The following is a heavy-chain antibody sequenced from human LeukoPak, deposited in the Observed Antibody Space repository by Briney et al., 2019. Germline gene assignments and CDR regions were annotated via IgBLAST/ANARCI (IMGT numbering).Heavy chain of an antibody. D-gene: IGHD4-17*01. CDR2: ISAYNGNT. V-gene: IGHV1-18*01. J-gene: IGHJ4*02. CDR3: ARASGTVSAANFDY. CDR1: GYTFTSYG. Sequence: ASVKVSCKASGYTFTSYGISWVRQAPGQGLEWMGWISAYNGNTNYARKLQGRVTMTTDTSTSTAYMELRSLRSDDTAVYYCARASGTVSAANFDYWGQGTLVTVSS.